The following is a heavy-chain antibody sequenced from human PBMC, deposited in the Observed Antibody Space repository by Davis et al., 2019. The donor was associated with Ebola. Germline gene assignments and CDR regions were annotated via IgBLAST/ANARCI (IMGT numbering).Heavy chain of an antibody. D-gene: IGHD2-21*02. V-gene: IGHV1-2*06. CDR3: ARGVGVVTADNWFDP. J-gene: IGHJ5*02. CDR1: GYTFTGYY. Sequence: ASVKVSCKASGYTFTGYYMHWVRQAPGQGLEWTGRINPNSGGTNYAQKLQGRVTMTTDTSTSTAYMELRSLRSDDTAVYYCARGVGVVTADNWFDPWGQGTLVTVSS. CDR2: INPNSGGT.